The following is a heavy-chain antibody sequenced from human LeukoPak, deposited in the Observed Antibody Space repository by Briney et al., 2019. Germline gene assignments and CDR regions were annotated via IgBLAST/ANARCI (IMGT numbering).Heavy chain of an antibody. J-gene: IGHJ4*02. CDR3: ARESGSCSGGSCYFDY. Sequence: GGSLRLSCAASGFTVSSNYMSWVRQAPGKGLEWVSVIYSGSSTYYADSVKGRFTISRDNSKNTLYLQMNSLRAEDTAVYYCARESGSCSGGSCYFDYWGQGTLVTVSS. V-gene: IGHV3-53*01. CDR2: IYSGSST. CDR1: GFTVSSNY. D-gene: IGHD2-15*01.